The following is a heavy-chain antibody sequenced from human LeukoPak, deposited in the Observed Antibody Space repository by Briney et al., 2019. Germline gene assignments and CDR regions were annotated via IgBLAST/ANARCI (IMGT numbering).Heavy chain of an antibody. CDR1: GGSISSSSYY. CDR3: ARVVVVRFLESCYMDV. J-gene: IGHJ6*03. Sequence: ETLSLTCTVSGGSISSSSYYWGWIRQPPGKGLEWVANIKQDGSEKYYVDSVKGRFTISRDNAKNSLYLQMNSLRAEDTAVYYCARVVVVRFLESCYMDVWGKGTTVTVSS. D-gene: IGHD3-3*01. CDR2: IKQDGSEK. V-gene: IGHV3-7*01.